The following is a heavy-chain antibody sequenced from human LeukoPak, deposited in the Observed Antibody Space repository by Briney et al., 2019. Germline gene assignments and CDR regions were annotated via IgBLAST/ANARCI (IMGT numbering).Heavy chain of an antibody. CDR1: GGSISSYY. D-gene: IGHD3-16*01. V-gene: IGHV4-59*08. CDR3: ARTLGANFDY. J-gene: IGHJ4*02. Sequence: SETLSLTCTASGGSISSYYWSWIRQPPGKGLEWIGYIYYSGSTNYNPSLKSRVTISVDTSKNQFSLKLSSVTAADTAVYYCARTLGANFDYWGQGTLVTVSS. CDR2: IYYSGST.